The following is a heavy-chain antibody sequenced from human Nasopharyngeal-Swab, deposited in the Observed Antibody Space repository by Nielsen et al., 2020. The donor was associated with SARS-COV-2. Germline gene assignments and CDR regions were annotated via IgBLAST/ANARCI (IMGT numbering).Heavy chain of an antibody. Sequence: GESLKISCAGSGFTFSQYGMHWVRQAPGKGLEWVAVISHDGSNIYYGGSVRGRFTISRDNSKTTLYLQMNSLRAEDTAVYYCAKDDYSNRRRYYYGMDVWGQGTTVTVSS. V-gene: IGHV3-30*18. D-gene: IGHD4-11*01. CDR3: AKDDYSNRRRYYYGMDV. CDR2: ISHDGSNI. J-gene: IGHJ6*02. CDR1: GFTFSQYG.